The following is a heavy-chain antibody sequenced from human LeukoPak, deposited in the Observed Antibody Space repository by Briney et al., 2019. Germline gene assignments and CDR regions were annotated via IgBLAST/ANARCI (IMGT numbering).Heavy chain of an antibody. CDR2: INPSGGST. CDR3: ARDGGAYCGGDCYWYYFDY. V-gene: IGHV1-46*01. J-gene: IGHJ4*02. D-gene: IGHD2-21*02. Sequence: ASVKVSCKASGYTFTSYYLYWVRQAPGQGLEWMGVINPSGGSTTPAQKFQGRVTMTRDTSTSTVYMELRSLRSEDTAVYYCARDGGAYCGGDCYWYYFDYWGQGTLVTVSS. CDR1: GYTFTSYY.